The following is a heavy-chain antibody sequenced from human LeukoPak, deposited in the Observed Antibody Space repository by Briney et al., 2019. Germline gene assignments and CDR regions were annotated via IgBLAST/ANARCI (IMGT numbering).Heavy chain of an antibody. J-gene: IGHJ4*02. Sequence: SQTLSLTCTVSGGSIYSGGYYWSWIRQHPGKGLEWIGYIYYTGSTYYNPSLKSRVAISVDTSKNQFSLILSSVTAADTAVYYCARNADGSGNLLPFYFDYWGPGTLVTVSS. CDR1: GGSIYSGGYY. V-gene: IGHV4-31*03. D-gene: IGHD3-10*01. CDR2: IYYTGST. CDR3: ARNADGSGNLLPFYFDY.